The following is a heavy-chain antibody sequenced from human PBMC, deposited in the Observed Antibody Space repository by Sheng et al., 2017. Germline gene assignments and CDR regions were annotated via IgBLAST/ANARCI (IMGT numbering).Heavy chain of an antibody. CDR2: IYYSGSTP. Sequence: QLQLQESGPGLVKPSETLSLTCTVSGGSISSSSYYWGWIRQPPGKGLEWIGSIYYSGSTPTTPVPQESSHISVDTSKNQFSLKLSSVTAADTAVYYCASRGYTYYDSSGYIAFDIWGQGTMVTVSS. D-gene: IGHD3-22*01. J-gene: IGHJ3*02. CDR3: ASRGYTYYDSSGYIAFDI. CDR1: GGSISSSSYY. V-gene: IGHV4-39*07.